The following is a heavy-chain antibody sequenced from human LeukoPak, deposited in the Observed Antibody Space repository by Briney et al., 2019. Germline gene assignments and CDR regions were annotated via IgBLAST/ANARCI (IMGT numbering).Heavy chain of an antibody. J-gene: IGHJ4*02. CDR2: ISGSGGST. CDR1: GFTFSSYA. Sequence: GGSLRLSCAASGFTFSSYAMSWVRQAPGKGLEWVSAISGSGGSTYYADSVKGRFTITRDNSKNTLYLQMNSLRAEDTAVYYCAKVPTINRRYFDYWGQGTLVTVSS. D-gene: IGHD5-24*01. CDR3: AKVPTINRRYFDY. V-gene: IGHV3-23*01.